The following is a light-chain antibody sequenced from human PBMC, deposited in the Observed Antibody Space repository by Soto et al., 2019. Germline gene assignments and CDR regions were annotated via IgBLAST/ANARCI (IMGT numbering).Light chain of an antibody. J-gene: IGKJ4*01. CDR2: RAS. V-gene: IGKV1-12*01. CDR3: QQTTTFPLT. CDR1: QGITSW. Sequence: DIQMTQSPSSVSASVGDRDTITCRASQGITSWLAWYQQIPGKAPKLLIYRASNLQSGVPSRFSGSGSGTDFTLTISGLQPADFATYYCQQTTTFPLTFGGGTKVEIK.